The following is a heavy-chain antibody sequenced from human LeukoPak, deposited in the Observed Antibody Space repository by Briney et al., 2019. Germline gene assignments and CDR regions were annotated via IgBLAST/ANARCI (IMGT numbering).Heavy chain of an antibody. Sequence: SQTLSLTCAISGDSVSNNSAAWNWIRQSPSRGLEWLGRTYYRSKWYNDYAVSVKSRITINPDTSKNQFSLQLNSVTPEDTAVYYCARGHGSWFGGGNWFDPWGQGTLVTVSS. V-gene: IGHV6-1*01. CDR1: GDSVSNNSAA. J-gene: IGHJ5*02. CDR2: TYYRSKWYN. D-gene: IGHD3-10*01. CDR3: ARGHGSWFGGGNWFDP.